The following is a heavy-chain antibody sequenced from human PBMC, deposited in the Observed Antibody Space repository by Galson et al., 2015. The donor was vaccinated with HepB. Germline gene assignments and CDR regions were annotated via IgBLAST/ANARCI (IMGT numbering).Heavy chain of an antibody. Sequence: WVRQPPGEGLEWIGEAYHSGGTSYRPSLKSRVTISVDKSKNQFSLKLTSVTAADTAVYYCARAKEGRGYFDYWGQGTLVTVSS. J-gene: IGHJ4*02. CDR2: AYHSGGT. CDR3: ARAKEGRGYFDY. V-gene: IGHV4-4*02. D-gene: IGHD3-10*01.